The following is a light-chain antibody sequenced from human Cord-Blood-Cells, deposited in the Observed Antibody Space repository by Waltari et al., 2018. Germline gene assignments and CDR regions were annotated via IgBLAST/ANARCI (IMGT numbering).Light chain of an antibody. CDR3: QQDGSSPRT. Sequence: EIVLTQSPGTLSLSPGERATLPCRASQSVSSSYLAWDLQKPGQAPRPLSYVASSRATGIPDRCSGSGSGTDFTLNISRLEPEDFAVYYCQQDGSSPRTFGQRTKVEIK. J-gene: IGKJ1*01. CDR2: VAS. V-gene: IGKV3-20*01. CDR1: QSVSSSY.